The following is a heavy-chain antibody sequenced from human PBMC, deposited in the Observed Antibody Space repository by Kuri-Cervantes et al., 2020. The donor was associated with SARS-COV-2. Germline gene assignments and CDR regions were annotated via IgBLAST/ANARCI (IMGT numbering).Heavy chain of an antibody. CDR2: ISSSGSTI. CDR3: ARVQERSGEVRKKLGHYYYYYYMDV. CDR1: GFTFDDYA. J-gene: IGHJ6*03. V-gene: IGHV3-11*04. D-gene: IGHD3-10*01. Sequence: GESLKISCAASGFTFDDYAMHWVRQAPGKGLEWVSYISSSGSTIDYADSVKGRFIISRDNAKNSLYLQMNSLRGDDTAVYYCARVQERSGEVRKKLGHYYYYYYMDVWGKGTTVTVSS.